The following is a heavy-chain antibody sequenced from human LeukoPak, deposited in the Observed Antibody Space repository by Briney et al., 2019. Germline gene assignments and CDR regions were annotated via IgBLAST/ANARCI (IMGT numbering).Heavy chain of an antibody. CDR3: ARGIESYGDYGY. V-gene: IGHV4-59*01. CDR1: GGTISGSY. Sequence: SETPSLTCTVSGGTISGSYWSWIRQPPGKGLEWIAYMYNSGSTNYNPSLKSRVTISIDTSKNQFSLKLSSLTAADTAIYYCARGIESYGDYGYWGQGILVTVSS. D-gene: IGHD4-17*01. CDR2: MYNSGST. J-gene: IGHJ4*02.